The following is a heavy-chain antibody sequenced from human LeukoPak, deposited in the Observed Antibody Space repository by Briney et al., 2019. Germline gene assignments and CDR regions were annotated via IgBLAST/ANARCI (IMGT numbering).Heavy chain of an antibody. V-gene: IGHV4-61*02. CDR1: GGSISSGSYY. J-gene: IGHJ4*02. CDR2: IYTSGST. CDR3: ARVVAAASYYFDY. D-gene: IGHD6-13*01. Sequence: PSETLSLTCTVSGGSISSGSYYWSWIRQPAGKGLEWIGRIYTSGSTNYNPSIKSRVTISVDTSKNQFSLKLSSVTAADTAVYFCARVVAAASYYFDYWSQGTLVTVSS.